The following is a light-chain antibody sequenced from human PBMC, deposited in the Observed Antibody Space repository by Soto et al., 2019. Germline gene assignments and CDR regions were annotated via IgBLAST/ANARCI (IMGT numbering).Light chain of an antibody. V-gene: IGKV1-39*01. CDR1: QSISSY. CDR3: QQSYSIRT. Sequence: DIQMTQSPSSLSRSLGALVTITRRASQSISSYLNWHQQKPGKAPKLLIYDASSLPSGVQSRFSGSGSGTDFTLTISSLQPEDFATYYCQQSYSIRTFGQGTKVDIK. J-gene: IGKJ1*01. CDR2: DAS.